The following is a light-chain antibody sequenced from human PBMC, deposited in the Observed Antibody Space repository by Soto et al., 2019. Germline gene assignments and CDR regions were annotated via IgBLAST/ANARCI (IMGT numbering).Light chain of an antibody. CDR3: SSYTSSSTSVV. CDR2: EVN. Sequence: QSALTQPASVSGSPGQSITISCTGSNSDVGGYHYVSWYQQHPGRAPKLMIYEVNNRPSGVSNRFSGSKSGNTASLTISGLQAEDEADYYCSSYTSSSTSVVFGGGTQLTVL. CDR1: NSDVGGYHY. V-gene: IGLV2-14*01. J-gene: IGLJ2*01.